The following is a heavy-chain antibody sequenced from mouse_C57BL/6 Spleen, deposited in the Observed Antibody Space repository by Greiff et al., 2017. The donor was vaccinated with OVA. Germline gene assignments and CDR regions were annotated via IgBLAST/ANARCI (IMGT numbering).Heavy chain of an antibody. V-gene: IGHV1-53*01. Sequence: QVQLQQPGTELVKPGASVKLSCKASGYTFTSYWMHWVKQRPGQGLEWIGNINPSNGGPNYNEKFKSKATLTVDKSSSTAYMQLSSLTSEDSAVYYCAISEVGRYYFDYWGQGTTLTVSS. D-gene: IGHD4-1*01. CDR1: GYTFTSYW. J-gene: IGHJ2*01. CDR2: INPSNGGP. CDR3: AISEVGRYYFDY.